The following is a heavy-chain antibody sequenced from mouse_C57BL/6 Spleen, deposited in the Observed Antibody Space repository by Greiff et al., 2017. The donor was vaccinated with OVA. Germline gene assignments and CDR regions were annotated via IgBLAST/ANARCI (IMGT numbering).Heavy chain of an antibody. D-gene: IGHD2-1*01. CDR3: ARGGGNYVFDY. V-gene: IGHV5-17*01. J-gene: IGHJ2*01. CDR2: ISSGSSTI. CDR1: GFTFSDYG. Sequence: EVMLVESGGGLVKPGGSLKLSCAASGFTFSDYGMHWVRQAPEKGLEWVAYISSGSSTIYYADTVKGRFTISRDNAKNTLFLQMTSLGSEDTAMYYCARGGGNYVFDYWGQGTTLTVSS.